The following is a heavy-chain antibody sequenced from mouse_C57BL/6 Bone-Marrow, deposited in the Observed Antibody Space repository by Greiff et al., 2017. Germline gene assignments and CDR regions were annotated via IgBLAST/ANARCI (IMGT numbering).Heavy chain of an antibody. CDR3: ARHCYGSSFDY. V-gene: IGHV5-6*01. J-gene: IGHJ2*01. CDR1: GFTFSSYG. D-gene: IGHD1-1*01. Sequence: EVKLVESGGDLVKPGGSLKLSCAASGFTFSSYGLSWVRQTPDKRLEWVATISSGGSYTYYPDSVKGRFTISRDNAKNTLYLQMSSLNTEDTAMYYCARHCYGSSFDYWGQGTTLTVSS. CDR2: ISSGGSYT.